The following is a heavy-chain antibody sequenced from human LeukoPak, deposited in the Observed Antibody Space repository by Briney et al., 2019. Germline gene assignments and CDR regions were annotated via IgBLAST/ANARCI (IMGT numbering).Heavy chain of an antibody. V-gene: IGHV1-69*04. D-gene: IGHD5-18*01. CDR2: IIPILGIA. Sequence: SVKVSCKASGGTFSSYAISWVRQAPGQGLEWMGRIIPILGIANYAQKFQGRVTITADKSTSTAYMELSSLRSEDTAVYYCARVEGGPHSRAMVDYWGQGTLVTVSS. CDR1: GGTFSSYA. CDR3: ARVEGGPHSRAMVDY. J-gene: IGHJ4*02.